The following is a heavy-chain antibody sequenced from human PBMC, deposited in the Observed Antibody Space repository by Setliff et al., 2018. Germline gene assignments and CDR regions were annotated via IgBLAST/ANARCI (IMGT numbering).Heavy chain of an antibody. CDR1: GGSINEANYY. CDR3: LRIRLVPHGHS. Sequence: PSETLSLTCTVSGGSINEANYYWSWIRQPAGKGLEWIGHIYTRGSTNYNPSLRSRVSIXXDTSKNXXXXXLSSVAATDTAVYYCLRIRLVPHGHSWGQGTLVTVSS. J-gene: IGHJ4*02. D-gene: IGHD2-15*01. CDR2: IYTRGST. V-gene: IGHV4-61*09.